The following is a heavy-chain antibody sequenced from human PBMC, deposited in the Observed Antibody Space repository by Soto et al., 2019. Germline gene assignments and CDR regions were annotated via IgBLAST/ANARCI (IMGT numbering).Heavy chain of an antibody. D-gene: IGHD1-26*01. V-gene: IGHV1-69*13. CDR1: GGTFSSYA. CDR2: IIPIFGTA. CDR3: ARDQAIVGSTTKGYYYVMDF. J-gene: IGHJ6*02. Sequence: SVKVSCKASGGTFSSYAISWVRQAPGQGLEWMGGIIPIFGTANYAQKFQGRVTITADESTSTAYMELSSLRSEDTAVYYCARDQAIVGSTTKGYYYVMDFCGQGSSVIGSS.